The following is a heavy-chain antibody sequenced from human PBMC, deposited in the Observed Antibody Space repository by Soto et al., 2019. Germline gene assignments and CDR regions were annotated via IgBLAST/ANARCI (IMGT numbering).Heavy chain of an antibody. V-gene: IGHV1-69*01. J-gene: IGHJ4*02. CDR1: GGTFSSYA. D-gene: IGHD2-15*01. Sequence: QVQLVQSGAEVKKPGSSVKVSCKASGGTFSSYAISWVRQAPGQGLEWMGGIIPIFGTANYAQKFQGRVTITEDESTSTAYMELSRLRSEDTAVYYCARDLGVPTRYCSGGSCYWNFDYWGQGTLVTVSS. CDR3: ARDLGVPTRYCSGGSCYWNFDY. CDR2: IIPIFGTA.